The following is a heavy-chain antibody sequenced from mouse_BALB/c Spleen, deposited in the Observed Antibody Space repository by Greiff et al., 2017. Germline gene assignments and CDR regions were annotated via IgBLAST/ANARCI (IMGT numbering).Heavy chain of an antibody. CDR2: INPSTGYT. CDR1: GYTFTSYW. CDR3: ATYDYERTWFAY. V-gene: IGHV1-7*01. J-gene: IGHJ3*01. D-gene: IGHD2-4*01. Sequence: VKLQQSGAELAKPGASVKMSCKASGYTFTSYWMHWVKQRPGQGLEWIGYINPSTGYTEYNQKFKDKATLTADKSSSTAYMQLSSLTSEDSAVYYCATYDYERTWFAYWGQGTLVTVSA.